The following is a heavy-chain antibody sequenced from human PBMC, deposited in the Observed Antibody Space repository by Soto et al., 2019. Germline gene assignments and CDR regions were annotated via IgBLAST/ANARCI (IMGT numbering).Heavy chain of an antibody. CDR3: TTALYYYDIWGFDY. V-gene: IGHV3-15*07. J-gene: IGHJ4*02. CDR1: GFTFSNAW. CDR2: IKSKTDGGTT. D-gene: IGHD3-22*01. Sequence: GGSLRLSCAASGFTFSNAWMNWVRQAPGKGLEWVGRIKSKTDGGTTDYAAPVKGRFTISRDDSKNTLYLQMNSLKTEDTAVYYCTTALYYYDIWGFDYWGQGTLVTVSS.